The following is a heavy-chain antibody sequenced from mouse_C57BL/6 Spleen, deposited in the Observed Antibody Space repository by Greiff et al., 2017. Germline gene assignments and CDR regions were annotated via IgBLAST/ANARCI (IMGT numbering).Heavy chain of an antibody. D-gene: IGHD1-1*01. V-gene: IGHV1-80*01. J-gene: IGHJ2*01. CDR1: GYAFSSYW. CDR2: IYPGDGDT. CDR3: ARSYYGSLFDY. Sequence: QVQLQQSGAELVKPGASVKISCKASGYAFSSYWMNWVKQRPGKGLEWIGQIYPGDGDTNYNGKFKGKATLTADKSSSTAYMQLSSLTSEDSAVYFCARSYYGSLFDYWGQGTTLTVSS.